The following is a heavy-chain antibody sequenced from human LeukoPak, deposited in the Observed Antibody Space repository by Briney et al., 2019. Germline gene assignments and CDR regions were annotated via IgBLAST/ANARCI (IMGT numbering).Heavy chain of an antibody. J-gene: IGHJ4*02. CDR2: ISTSSTYA. V-gene: IGHV3-11*06. Sequence: PGGSLRLSCAASGFTFSDYYMSWIRQAPGKGLEWLSYISTSSTYANYVDSVKGRFTISRDNAKNSLYLQMNSLRAEDTAVYYCARSSSGYHNVVDYWGQGTLVTVSS. D-gene: IGHD3-22*01. CDR3: ARSSSGYHNVVDY. CDR1: GFTFSDYY.